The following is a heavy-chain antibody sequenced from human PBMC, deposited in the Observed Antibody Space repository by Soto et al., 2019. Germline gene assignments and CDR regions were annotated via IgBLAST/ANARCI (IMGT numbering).Heavy chain of an antibody. CDR3: AKDRHTSGWPLFDY. Sequence: PGGSLRLSCAASGFTFSSYVMSWVRQAPGKGLEWVSTIRGSDGSTYYEDSVKGRFTISRDNSKNTLYLQMNTLRAEDTAVYYCAKDRHTSGWPLFDYWGQGALVTVSS. V-gene: IGHV3-23*01. CDR2: IRGSDGST. D-gene: IGHD6-19*01. CDR1: GFTFSSYV. J-gene: IGHJ4*02.